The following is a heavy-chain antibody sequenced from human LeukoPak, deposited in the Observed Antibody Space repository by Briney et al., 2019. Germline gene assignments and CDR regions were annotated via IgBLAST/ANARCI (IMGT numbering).Heavy chain of an antibody. CDR2: ISDSGST. CDR1: GDSISSGDYY. D-gene: IGHD1-26*01. CDR3: ASQIVGATYYYYYYMDV. Sequence: TSETLSLTCTVSGDSISSGDYYWSWIRQPAGKGLEWIGYISDSGSTYYNPSLKSRVTISVDTSKNQFSLKLSSVTAADTAVYHCASQIVGATYYYYYYMDVWGKGTTVTISS. V-gene: IGHV4-61*10. J-gene: IGHJ6*03.